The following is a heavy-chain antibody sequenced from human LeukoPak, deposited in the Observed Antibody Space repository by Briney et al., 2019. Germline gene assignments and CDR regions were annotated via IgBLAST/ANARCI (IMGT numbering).Heavy chain of an antibody. Sequence: GGSLRLSCAASGFTFSSYAMHWVRQAPGKGLEWVAVISYDGNNKYYADSVKGRFAISRDNSKNTLYPQMNSLRAEDTAVYYCARGPGYSSGWSAYYMDVWGKGTTVTVSS. D-gene: IGHD6-19*01. V-gene: IGHV3-30*09. J-gene: IGHJ6*03. CDR3: ARGPGYSSGWSAYYMDV. CDR1: GFTFSSYA. CDR2: ISYDGNNK.